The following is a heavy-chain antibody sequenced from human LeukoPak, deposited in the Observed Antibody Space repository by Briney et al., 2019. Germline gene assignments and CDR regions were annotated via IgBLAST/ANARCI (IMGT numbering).Heavy chain of an antibody. J-gene: IGHJ6*03. D-gene: IGHD4-17*01. V-gene: IGHV1-2*02. CDR2: INPNSGGT. Sequence: ASVKVSCKASGYTFTSYGISWVRQAPGQGLEWMGWINPNSGGTNYAQKFQGRVTMTRDTSISTAYMELSRLRSDDTAVYYCAREFSGSYGYLDVWGKGTTVTVSS. CDR1: GYTFTSYG. CDR3: AREFSGSYGYLDV.